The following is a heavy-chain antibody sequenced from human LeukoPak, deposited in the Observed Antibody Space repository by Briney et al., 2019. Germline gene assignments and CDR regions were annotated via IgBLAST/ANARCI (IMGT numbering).Heavy chain of an antibody. CDR2: IYYSGST. CDR1: GGPISSGDYY. Sequence: SETLSLTCTVSGGPISSGDYYWSWIRQPPGKGLEWIGYIYYSGSTYYNPSLKSRVTISVGTSKNQFSLKLSSVTAADTAVYYCARGDPQLDYWGQGTLVTVSS. D-gene: IGHD1-1*01. V-gene: IGHV4-30-4*01. J-gene: IGHJ4*02. CDR3: ARGDPQLDY.